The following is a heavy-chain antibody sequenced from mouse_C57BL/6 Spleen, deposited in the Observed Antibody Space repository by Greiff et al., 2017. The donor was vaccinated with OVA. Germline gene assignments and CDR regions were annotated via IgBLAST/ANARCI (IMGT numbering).Heavy chain of an antibody. CDR1: GFTFSSYT. CDR2: ISGGGGNT. V-gene: IGHV5-9*01. Sequence: EVQLVESGGGLVKPGGSLKLSCAASGFTFSSYTMSWVRQTPEKRLEWVATISGGGGNTYYPDSVKGRFTISRDNAKNTLYLQMSSLRSEDTALYYCARQDDYGAMDYWGQGTSVTASS. CDR3: ARQDDYGAMDY. J-gene: IGHJ4*01.